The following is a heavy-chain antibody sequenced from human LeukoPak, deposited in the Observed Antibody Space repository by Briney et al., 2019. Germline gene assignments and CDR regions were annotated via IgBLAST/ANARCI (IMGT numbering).Heavy chain of an antibody. CDR1: GGSTSIYS. D-gene: IGHD4-17*01. CDR3: ARGMTTGPLP. Sequence: PSETLSLTCTVSGGSTSIYSWSWIRQPPGKGLEWIGYIYYSGSTNYNPSLKSRLTISVDTSKNQFSLNLSSVTAADTAVYYCARGMTTGPLPWRQGTLVTVSS. V-gene: IGHV4-59*08. CDR2: IYYSGST. J-gene: IGHJ5*02.